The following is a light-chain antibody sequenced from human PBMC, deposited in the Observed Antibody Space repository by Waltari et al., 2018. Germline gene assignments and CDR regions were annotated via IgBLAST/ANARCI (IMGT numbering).Light chain of an antibody. Sequence: EIALTQSPATLSLSPGERATLSCRANQSVYIYLAWYQHKPGQAPRLLIYDASDRATGIPARFSGSGSRTDFTLTISSLEPEDFAVYYCQQRSNWPPSFGGGTKVEIK. J-gene: IGKJ4*01. CDR3: QQRSNWPPS. CDR2: DAS. CDR1: QSVYIY. V-gene: IGKV3-11*01.